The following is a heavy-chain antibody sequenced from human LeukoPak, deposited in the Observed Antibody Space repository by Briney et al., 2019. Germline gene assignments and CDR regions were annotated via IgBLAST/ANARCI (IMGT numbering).Heavy chain of an antibody. V-gene: IGHV3-23*01. CDR3: AKTLWPSYQWLVQGVNDY. CDR2: ISGSGGST. D-gene: IGHD6-19*01. J-gene: IGHJ4*02. Sequence: PGGSLRLSCAASGFTFSSYAMSWVRQAPGKGLEWVSAISGSGGSTYYADSVKGRFTISRDNSKNTLYLQMNSLRAEDTAVYYCAKTLWPSYQWLVQGVNDYWGQGTLVTVSS. CDR1: GFTFSSYA.